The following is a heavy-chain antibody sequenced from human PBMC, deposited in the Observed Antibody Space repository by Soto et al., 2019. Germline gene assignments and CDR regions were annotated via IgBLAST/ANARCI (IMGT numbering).Heavy chain of an antibody. D-gene: IGHD1-1*01. CDR2: INPNGGST. Sequence: VQLVQSGAEVKKPGASVQVSCKTSGYSFSNYSMHWVRQVPGQGLEWMGKINPNGGSTSPAQKFKDAATLTRDTSTNTVDMELSSLTSEDTAVYYCARDGVQLWPRYYFDYWGQGTLVTVSS. CDR3: ARDGVQLWPRYYFDY. J-gene: IGHJ4*02. CDR1: GYSFSNYS. V-gene: IGHV1-46*01.